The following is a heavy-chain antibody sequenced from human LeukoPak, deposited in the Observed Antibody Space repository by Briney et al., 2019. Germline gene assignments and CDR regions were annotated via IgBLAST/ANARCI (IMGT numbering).Heavy chain of an antibody. V-gene: IGHV3-30*18. CDR2: ISYDGSNK. Sequence: PGGSLRLSCTASGFTFSSYCMHWVRQAPGKGLEWVAVISYDGSNKYYADSVKGRFTISRDNSKNTLYLQMNSLRAEDTAVYYCAKSPMVITPIDYWGQGTLVTVSS. J-gene: IGHJ4*02. CDR1: GFTFSSYC. D-gene: IGHD3-22*01. CDR3: AKSPMVITPIDY.